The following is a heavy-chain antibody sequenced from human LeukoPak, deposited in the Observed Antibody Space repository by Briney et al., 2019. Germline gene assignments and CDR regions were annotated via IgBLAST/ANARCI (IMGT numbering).Heavy chain of an antibody. J-gene: IGHJ5*02. CDR2: ISSSSSYI. CDR1: GFTFSSYS. Sequence: PGGSLRLSCAASGFTFSSYSMNWVRQAPGKGLEWVSSISSSSSYIYYADSVKGRFTISRDNAKNSLYLQMNSLRAEDKAVYYCARDLRAHSCGYYRFDPWGQGTLVTVSS. CDR3: ARDLRAHSCGYYRFDP. V-gene: IGHV3-21*01. D-gene: IGHD3-22*01.